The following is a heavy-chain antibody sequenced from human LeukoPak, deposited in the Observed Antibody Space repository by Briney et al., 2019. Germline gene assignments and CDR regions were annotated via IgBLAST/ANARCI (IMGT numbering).Heavy chain of an antibody. V-gene: IGHV4-39*01. CDR1: GGSISSSSYS. J-gene: IGHJ4*02. CDR2: IYYSGST. D-gene: IGHD1-26*01. Sequence: SETLSLTCTVSGGSISSSSYSWGWIRQPPGKGLEWIGSIYYSGSTYYNPSLKSRVTISVDTSKNQFSLKLSSVTAADTAVYYCARHLVGATKYYFDYWGQGTLVTVSS. CDR3: ARHLVGATKYYFDY.